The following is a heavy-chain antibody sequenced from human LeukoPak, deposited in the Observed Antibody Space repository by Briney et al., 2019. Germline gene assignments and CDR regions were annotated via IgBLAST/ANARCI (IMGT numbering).Heavy chain of an antibody. Sequence: GASVKVSCKVSGYTLTEIFMHWVRQAPGKGLEWMGGFDPEDGETIYAQKFQGRVTMTEDTSTDTAYMELSSLRSEDTAVYYCSTAKYSSGWHGAFDIWGQGTMLTVSS. V-gene: IGHV1-24*01. CDR1: GYTLTEIF. J-gene: IGHJ3*02. CDR2: FDPEDGET. CDR3: STAKYSSGWHGAFDI. D-gene: IGHD6-19*01.